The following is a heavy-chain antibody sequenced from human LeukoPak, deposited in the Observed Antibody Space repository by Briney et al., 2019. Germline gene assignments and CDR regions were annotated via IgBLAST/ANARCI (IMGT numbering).Heavy chain of an antibody. CDR2: IYYSGST. D-gene: IGHD3-10*01. J-gene: IGHJ4*02. CDR3: ARMPSITQGYFDY. Sequence: PSETLSLTCTVSGGSISSSSYYWGWIRQPPGKGLEWIGSIYYSGSTYYNPSLKSRVTISVDTSKNQFSLKLSSVTAADTAVYYCARMPSITQGYFDYWGQGTLVTVSS. CDR1: GGSISSSSYY. V-gene: IGHV4-39*01.